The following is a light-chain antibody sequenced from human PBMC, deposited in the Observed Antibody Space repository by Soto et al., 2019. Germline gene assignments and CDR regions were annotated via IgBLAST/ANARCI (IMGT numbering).Light chain of an antibody. V-gene: IGKV1-39*01. CDR3: QQSYSTPIT. J-gene: IGKJ5*01. Sequence: HIRESRCSLCASVKARFKFTSGACLRISSYLNWYQQKPGKAPKLLIYAASSLQSGVPSRFSGSGSGTDFTLTISSLQPEDFATYYCQQSYSTPITFGQGTRL. CDR2: AAS. CDR1: LRISSY.